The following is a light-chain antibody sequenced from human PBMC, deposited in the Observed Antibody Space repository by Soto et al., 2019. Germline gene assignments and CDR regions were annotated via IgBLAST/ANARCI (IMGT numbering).Light chain of an antibody. CDR3: QQRSDWPLT. Sequence: EIVMTQSPATLSLSPGERVTLSCRASQSVSNYLAWYQQKPGQAPRLXIYDASKRATGIPARFSGRGSGTDLTITISSLEPEDFEVYYCQQRSDWPLTFGGGTKVDIK. CDR1: QSVSNY. CDR2: DAS. J-gene: IGKJ4*01. V-gene: IGKV3-11*01.